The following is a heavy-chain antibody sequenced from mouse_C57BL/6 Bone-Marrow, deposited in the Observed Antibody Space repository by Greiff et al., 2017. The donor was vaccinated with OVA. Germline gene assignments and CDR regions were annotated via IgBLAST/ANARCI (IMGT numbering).Heavy chain of an antibody. CDR2: ILPGSGST. J-gene: IGHJ4*01. V-gene: IGHV1-9*01. Sequence: QVQLKESGAELMKPGASVKLSCKATGYTFTGYWIEWVKQRPVHGLEWIGEILPGSGSTNYNEKFKGKATFTADTSSNTAYMQLSSLTTEDSAIYYCARRFYDGYPYYYAMDYWGQGTSVTVSS. D-gene: IGHD2-3*01. CDR3: ARRFYDGYPYYYAMDY. CDR1: GYTFTGYW.